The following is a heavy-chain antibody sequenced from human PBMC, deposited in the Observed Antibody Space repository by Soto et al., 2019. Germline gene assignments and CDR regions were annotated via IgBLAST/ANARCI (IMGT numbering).Heavy chain of an antibody. Sequence: EVQLVESGGGLVQPGGSLRLSCAASGFTFSSYSMNWVRQAPGKGLEWVSYISSSSTIYYADSVKGRFTISRDNAKNSLYLQMNSLRAEDTAVYYCARDNGDLGGAVDYWGQGTLVTVSS. CDR2: ISSSSTI. J-gene: IGHJ4*02. CDR1: GFTFSSYS. V-gene: IGHV3-48*01. CDR3: ARDNGDLGGAVDY. D-gene: IGHD4-17*01.